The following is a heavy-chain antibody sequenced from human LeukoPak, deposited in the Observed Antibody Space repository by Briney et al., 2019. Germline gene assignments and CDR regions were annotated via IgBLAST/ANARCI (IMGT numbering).Heavy chain of an antibody. D-gene: IGHD3-10*01. J-gene: IGHJ5*02. CDR1: GYTLTELS. Sequence: GASVKVSCKVSGYTLTELSMHWVRQAPGKGLEWMGGFDPEDGETIYAQKFQGRVTMTEDTSTDTAYMELSSLRSEDTAVYYCATGPSKSYYNPKHNWFDPWGRGTLVTVSS. V-gene: IGHV1-24*01. CDR2: FDPEDGET. CDR3: ATGPSKSYYNPKHNWFDP.